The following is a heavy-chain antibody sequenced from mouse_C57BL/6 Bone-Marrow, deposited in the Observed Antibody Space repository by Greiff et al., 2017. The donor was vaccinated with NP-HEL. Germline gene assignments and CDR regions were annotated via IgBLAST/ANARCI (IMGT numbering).Heavy chain of an antibody. D-gene: IGHD2-3*01. CDR3: ASYDGYYWCAY. CDR1: GYTFTSYD. CDR2: IYPRDGST. Sequence: VQRVESGPELVKPGASVKLSCKASGYTFTSYDINWVKQRPGQGLEWIGWIYPRDGSTKYNEKFKGKATLTVDTSSSTAYMELHSLTSEDSAVYFCASYDGYYWCAYWGQGTLVTVSA. V-gene: IGHV1-85*01. J-gene: IGHJ3*01.